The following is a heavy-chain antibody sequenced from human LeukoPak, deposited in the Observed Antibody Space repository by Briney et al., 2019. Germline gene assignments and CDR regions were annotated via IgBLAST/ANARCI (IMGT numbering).Heavy chain of an antibody. CDR2: IYSSGST. D-gene: IGHD6-13*01. V-gene: IGHV3-53*01. J-gene: IGHJ4*02. Sequence: GGSLRLSCTVSGFIFKNYAMAWVRQAPGKGLEWVSVIYSSGSTYYADSVKGRFTISRDNSKNTLHLQMNTLRAEDTAVYYCASRIATAGSVDYWGQGTLVTVSS. CDR3: ASRIATAGSVDY. CDR1: GFIFKNYA.